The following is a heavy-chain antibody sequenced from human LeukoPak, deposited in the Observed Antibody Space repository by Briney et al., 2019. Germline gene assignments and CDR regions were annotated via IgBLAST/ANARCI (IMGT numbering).Heavy chain of an antibody. V-gene: IGHV3-21*01. CDR3: ARFRIAAGNWFDP. J-gene: IGHJ5*02. CDR2: ISSSSSYI. CDR1: GFTFSSYS. Sequence: PGGSLRLSCAASGFTFSSYSMNWVRQAPGKGLEWVSSISSSSSYIYYADSVKGRFTISRDNAKNSLYLQMNSLRAEDTAVYYCARFRIAAGNWFDPWGQGTLVTVSS. D-gene: IGHD6-13*01.